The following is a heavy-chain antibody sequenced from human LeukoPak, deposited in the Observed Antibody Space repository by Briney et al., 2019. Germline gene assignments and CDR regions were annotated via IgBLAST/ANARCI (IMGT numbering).Heavy chain of an antibody. J-gene: IGHJ4*02. Sequence: SETLSLTCAVSGGSISRTNWWSWVRQPPGKGLEWIGEIYHSGNTNYNPSLKSRVTISVDTSKNQFSLKLRSVTAADTAVYYCAREILYDSSAYNVWGQGTLVTVSS. D-gene: IGHD3-22*01. CDR2: IYHSGNT. CDR3: AREILYDSSAYNV. V-gene: IGHV4-4*02. CDR1: GGSISRTNW.